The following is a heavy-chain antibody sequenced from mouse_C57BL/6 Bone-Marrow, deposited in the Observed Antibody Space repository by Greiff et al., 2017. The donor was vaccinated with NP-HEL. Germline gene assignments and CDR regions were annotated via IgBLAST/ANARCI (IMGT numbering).Heavy chain of an antibody. CDR3: ARIYYYGSSWFDY. J-gene: IGHJ2*01. CDR2: IYPRSGNT. CDR1: GYTFTSYG. V-gene: IGHV1-81*01. D-gene: IGHD1-1*01. Sequence: VQLQQSGAELARPGASVKLFCKASGYTFTSYGISWVKQRTGQGLEWIGEIYPRSGNTYYNEKFKGKATLTADKSSSTAYMELRSLTSEDSAVYFCARIYYYGSSWFDYWGQGTTLTVSS.